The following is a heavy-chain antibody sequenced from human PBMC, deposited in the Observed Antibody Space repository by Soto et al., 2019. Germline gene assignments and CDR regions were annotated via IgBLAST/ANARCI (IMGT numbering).Heavy chain of an antibody. CDR1: GGTFSSYA. Sequence: ASVKVSCKASGGTFSSYAISWVRQAPGQGLEWMGGIIPIFGTANYAQKFQGRVTITADKSTSTAYMELSSLRSEDTAVYYCARGGYCSGGSCYQGWFDPWGQGTLVTVSS. V-gene: IGHV1-69*06. CDR3: ARGGYCSGGSCYQGWFDP. D-gene: IGHD2-15*01. CDR2: IIPIFGTA. J-gene: IGHJ5*02.